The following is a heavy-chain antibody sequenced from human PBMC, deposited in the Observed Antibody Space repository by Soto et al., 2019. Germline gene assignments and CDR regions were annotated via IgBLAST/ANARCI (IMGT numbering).Heavy chain of an antibody. CDR3: SRRAPEGLDP. CDR1: GASISSSPYC. J-gene: IGHJ5*02. Sequence: SETRSLTCTVSGASISSSPYCWAWIRQPPGKVLEWVGSLCYSGNYYRPSLKSRVTISVDTSKNQLSLNLTSVTAADTAIYYCSRRAPEGLDPWGQGTLVTVSS. CDR2: LCYSGN. V-gene: IGHV4-39*01.